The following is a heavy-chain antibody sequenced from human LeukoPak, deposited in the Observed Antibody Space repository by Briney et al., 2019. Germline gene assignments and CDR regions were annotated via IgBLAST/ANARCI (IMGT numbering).Heavy chain of an antibody. J-gene: IGHJ4*02. V-gene: IGHV1-46*03. CDR3: ARDAPFKYCSSTSCSGFDY. CDR2: INPSGGST. CDR1: GYTFTSYY. D-gene: IGHD2-2*01. Sequence: ASVKDSCKASGYTFTSYYMHWVRQAPGQGLEWMGIINPSGGSTSYAQKFQGRVTMTRDTSTSTVYMKLRSLRSEDTAVYYCARDAPFKYCSSTSCSGFDYWGQGTLVTVSS.